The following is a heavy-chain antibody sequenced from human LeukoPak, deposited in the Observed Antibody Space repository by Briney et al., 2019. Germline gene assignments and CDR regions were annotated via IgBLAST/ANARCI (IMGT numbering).Heavy chain of an antibody. CDR3: ARVGNSGSSGSKAFDY. J-gene: IGHJ4*02. CDR1: GYTFTTSG. CDR2: ISAYNGNT. Sequence: GASVKVSCKASGYTFTTSGISWVRQAPGQGLEWVGWISAYNGNTNYAQKLQGRVTMAADTPTSTAYMELRSLRSDDTAVYYCARVGNSGSSGSKAFDYWGQGTLVTVSS. V-gene: IGHV1-18*01. D-gene: IGHD3-22*01.